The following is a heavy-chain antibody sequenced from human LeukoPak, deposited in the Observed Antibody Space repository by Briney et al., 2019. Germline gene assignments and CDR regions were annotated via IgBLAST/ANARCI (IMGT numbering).Heavy chain of an antibody. D-gene: IGHD6-25*01. CDR1: GGSISSSSYY. J-gene: IGHJ4*02. V-gene: IGHV4-39*01. CDR2: IYYSGST. Sequence: SETLSLTCTVSGGSISSSSYYWGWIRQPPGKGLEWIGSIYYSGSTYYNPSLKSRVTISVDTSKNQFSLKLSSVTAADTAVYHCATTATYSSGWYYDYWGQGTLVTVSS. CDR3: ATTATYSSGWYYDY.